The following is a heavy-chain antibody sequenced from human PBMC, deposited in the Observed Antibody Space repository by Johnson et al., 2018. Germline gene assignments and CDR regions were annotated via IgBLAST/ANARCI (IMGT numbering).Heavy chain of an antibody. Sequence: VQLVQSGGGVVQPGRSLRLSCAASGFTFSSYAMHWVRQAPGKGLEWVSYISSSRSTRYYADFVRGRFTISRDNAKNSLYLQMNSLRAEDTAVYYCARDSSSSFVYYYYMDVWGKGTTVTVSS. CDR2: ISSSRSTR. D-gene: IGHD6-6*01. CDR3: ARDSSSSFVYYYYMDV. CDR1: GFTFSSYA. V-gene: IGHV3-48*01. J-gene: IGHJ6*03.